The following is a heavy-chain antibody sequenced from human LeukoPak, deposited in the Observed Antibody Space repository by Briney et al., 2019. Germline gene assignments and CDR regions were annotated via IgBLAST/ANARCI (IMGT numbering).Heavy chain of an antibody. D-gene: IGHD6-19*01. CDR2: ISGSGGST. V-gene: IGHV3-23*01. CDR1: GLTFSSYA. J-gene: IGHJ4*02. CDR3: AKTFSSGWFYFDY. Sequence: PGGSLRLSCAASGLTFSSYAMSWVRQVPGKGLEWVSAISGSGGSTYYADSVKGRFTISRDNPKNTLYLQMNSLRAEDTAVYYCAKTFSSGWFYFDYWGQGTLVTVSS.